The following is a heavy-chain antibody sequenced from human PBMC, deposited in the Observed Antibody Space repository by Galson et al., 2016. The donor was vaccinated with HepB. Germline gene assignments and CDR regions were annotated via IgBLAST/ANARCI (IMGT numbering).Heavy chain of an antibody. V-gene: IGHV3-21*06. CDR3: ARDRPWGCSGNMCYDPFDI. J-gene: IGHJ3*02. CDR2: ISSNAKYK. D-gene: IGHD2-15*01. CDR1: GFTLSSYT. Sequence: SLRLSCAASGFTLSSYTMNWVRQAPGKGLEWVSFISSNAKYKNYPDSVKGRFTIYRDNAKNLVYLQMNSLRPEDTAVYYCARDRPWGCSGNMCYDPFDIWGQGTMVTVSS.